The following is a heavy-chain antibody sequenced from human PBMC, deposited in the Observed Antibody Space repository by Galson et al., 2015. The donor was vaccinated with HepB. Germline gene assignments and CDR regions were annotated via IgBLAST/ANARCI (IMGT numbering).Heavy chain of an antibody. D-gene: IGHD3-9*01. CDR2: ISASGDAT. J-gene: IGHJ4*02. CDR1: GFTFSSYA. CDR3: AKDERESQYFDWLLSFDY. V-gene: IGHV3-23*01. Sequence: SLRLSCAASGFTFSSYAMSWVRQAPGKGLEWVSSISASGDATHYTDSVKGRFTISRDNSQTTLYLQMNSLRAEDTAVYYCAKDERESQYFDWLLSFDYWGQGTLVTVSS.